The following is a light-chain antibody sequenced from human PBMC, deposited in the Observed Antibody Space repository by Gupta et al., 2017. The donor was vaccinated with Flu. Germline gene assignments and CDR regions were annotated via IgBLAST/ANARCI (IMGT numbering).Light chain of an antibody. V-gene: IGLV2-14*01. J-gene: IGLJ1*01. CDR2: EVS. CDR1: CSDVGGYYY. CDR3: SAYTRSSTIGYV. Sequence: QSALTQPASVSVSPVHSIAISCPGTCSDVGGYYYVSCYQQHPGKAPKLMIYEVSKRLSGGSNGFSGSKSGNTAALTISGLQAEEEDDYYCSAYTRSSTIGYVFGTGTKVTVL.